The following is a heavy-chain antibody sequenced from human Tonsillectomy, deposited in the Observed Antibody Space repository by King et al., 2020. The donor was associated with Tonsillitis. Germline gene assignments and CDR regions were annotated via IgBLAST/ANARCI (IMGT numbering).Heavy chain of an antibody. CDR1: GGSISSSDYY. Sequence: QLQESGPGLVKPSETLSLTCTVSGGSISSSDYYWGWIRQPPGKGLEWVGSVHYSGSTYYNPSLKSRVTIFVDTSKNQLSLKVSSVTAADTAVYYCARHYFYGSGSYRPLDKWGQGTLVTVSS. J-gene: IGHJ4*02. CDR2: VHYSGST. D-gene: IGHD3-10*01. CDR3: ARHYFYGSGSYRPLDK. V-gene: IGHV4-39*01.